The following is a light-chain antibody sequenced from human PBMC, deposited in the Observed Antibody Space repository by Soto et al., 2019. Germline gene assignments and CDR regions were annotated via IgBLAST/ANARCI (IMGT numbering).Light chain of an antibody. J-gene: IGLJ1*01. CDR1: SSNIGNNA. V-gene: IGLV1-36*01. CDR2: YDD. CDR3: QSYDSSLSGWV. Sequence: QSVLTQPPSVSEAPRQGVTISCSGSSSNIGNNAVSWYQQLPGQPPKLLIYYDDLLPSGVSDRFSASKSGTSASLAISGLQSEEEADYYCQSYDSSLSGWVFGTGTKVTGL.